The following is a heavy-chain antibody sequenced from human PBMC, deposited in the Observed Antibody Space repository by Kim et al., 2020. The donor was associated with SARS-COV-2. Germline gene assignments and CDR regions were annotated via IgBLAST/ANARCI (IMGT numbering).Heavy chain of an antibody. V-gene: IGHV3-43D*03. J-gene: IGHJ4*02. CDR2: SSWDGGST. Sequence: GGSLRLSCAASGFTFDDYAMHWVRQAPGKGLEWVSLSSWDGGSTYYADSVKGRFTISRDNSKNSLYLQMNSLRAEDTALYYCAKDEEVVAVAGTGVDYWGQGTLVTVAS. CDR1: GFTFDDYA. D-gene: IGHD6-19*01. CDR3: AKDEEVVAVAGTGVDY.